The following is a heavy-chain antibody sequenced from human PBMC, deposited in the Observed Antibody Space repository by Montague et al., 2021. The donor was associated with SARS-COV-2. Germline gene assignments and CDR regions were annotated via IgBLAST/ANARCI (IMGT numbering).Heavy chain of an antibody. CDR3: ARDQGGYSYNDY. D-gene: IGHD5-18*01. CDR1: GFTFTSYA. Sequence: SLRLSCAASGFTFTSYAMHWVRQAPGKGLEWVAVIPFDGTNKYYTDSVKGRFTISRDNSKNTLYLQMHSVRPEDTAVYYCARDQGGYSYNDYWGKGTLVTVSS. V-gene: IGHV3-30-3*01. CDR2: IPFDGTNK. J-gene: IGHJ4*02.